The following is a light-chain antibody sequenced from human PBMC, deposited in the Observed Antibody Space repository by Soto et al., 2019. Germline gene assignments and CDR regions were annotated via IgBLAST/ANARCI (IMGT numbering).Light chain of an antibody. CDR1: QGISTY. CDR2: AAS. Sequence: DLQMTQSPSCLSASVGDRITITCRPSQGISTYLNWYQQKRGKAPKVXIYAASSLQSGVPSRFSCSGSETDFTRTISSLQPEDLETDYCPQANSFAGTFGGGTKVDI. J-gene: IGKJ4*01. CDR3: PQANSFAGT. V-gene: IGKV1-39*01.